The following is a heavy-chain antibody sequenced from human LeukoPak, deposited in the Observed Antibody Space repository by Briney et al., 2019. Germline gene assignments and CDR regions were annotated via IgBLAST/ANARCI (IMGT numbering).Heavy chain of an antibody. V-gene: IGHV1-46*01. Sequence: ASVKVSCKASGYTFTSYYMHWVRQAPGQGLEWMGIINPSGGSTSYAQKFQGRVTMTRDTSTSTVYMELSSLRSEDTAVFYSARDLHHRGYYDTSGPYGIWGQGTLVTVSS. D-gene: IGHD3-22*01. CDR2: INPSGGST. CDR3: ARDLHHRGYYDTSGPYGI. CDR1: GYTFTSYY. J-gene: IGHJ3*02.